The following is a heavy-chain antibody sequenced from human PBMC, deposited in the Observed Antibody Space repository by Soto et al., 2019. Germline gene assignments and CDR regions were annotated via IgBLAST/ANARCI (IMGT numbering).Heavy chain of an antibody. Sequence: QVQLVESGGGVVQPGRSLRLSCAASGFTFSSYGMHWVRQAPGKGLEWVAVIWYDGSNKYYADSVKGRFTISRDNSKNTLYLQMNSLRAEDTAVYYCARDARRGSVSPLGYWGQGTLVTVSS. V-gene: IGHV3-33*01. CDR1: GFTFSSYG. CDR2: IWYDGSNK. D-gene: IGHD3-10*01. CDR3: ARDARRGSVSPLGY. J-gene: IGHJ4*02.